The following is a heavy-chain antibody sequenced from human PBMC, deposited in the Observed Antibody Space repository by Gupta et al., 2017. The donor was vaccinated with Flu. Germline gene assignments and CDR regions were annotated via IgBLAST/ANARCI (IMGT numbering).Heavy chain of an antibody. V-gene: IGHV3-48*03. CDR3: ARGHWDS. Sequence: EVQLVESGGGLVQPGGSLRLSCAASGFTFSSYDFSWVRLAPGKGLEWVSYISSSAVTYYTDPVKGRFTISRDNAKNSVYLQMSSLRAEDTAFYYCARGHWDSWGQGTLVTVSS. CDR1: GFTFSSYD. CDR2: ISSSAVT. J-gene: IGHJ4*02.